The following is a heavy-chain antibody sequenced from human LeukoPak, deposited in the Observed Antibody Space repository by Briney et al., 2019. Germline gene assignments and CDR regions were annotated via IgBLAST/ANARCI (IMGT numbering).Heavy chain of an antibody. CDR2: ISVSGNT. D-gene: IGHD3-10*01. J-gene: IGHJ5*02. CDR3: ARDASSGSSWFDP. V-gene: IGHV3-23*01. CDR1: GFTLSSYA. Sequence: GGSLRLSCAASGFTLSSYAMSWVRQGPGKGLEWVSAISVSGNTYHADSVKGRFTISRDSSKNTLYLQMNSLRAEDAAVYYCARDASSGSSWFDPWGQGTLVTVSS.